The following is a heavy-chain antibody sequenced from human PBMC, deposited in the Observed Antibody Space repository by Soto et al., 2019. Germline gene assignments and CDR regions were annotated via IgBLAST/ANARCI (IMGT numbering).Heavy chain of an antibody. J-gene: IGHJ4*02. D-gene: IGHD5-18*01. CDR3: ARYTQLWRLDS. CDR1: GFTFSSYW. V-gene: IGHV3-74*01. Sequence: EVQLVESGGGLVQPGESLRLSCAASGFTFSSYWMHWVRQAPGKGLVWVSRLNSDGSATTYADSVKGRFTISRDNVKNTLYLQMNNLRDEETAVYLCARYTQLWRLDSWGQGTLVTVSS. CDR2: LNSDGSAT.